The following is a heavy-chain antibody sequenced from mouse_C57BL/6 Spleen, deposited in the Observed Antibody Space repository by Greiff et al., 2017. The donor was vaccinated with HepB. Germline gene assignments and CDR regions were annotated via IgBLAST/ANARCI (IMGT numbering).Heavy chain of an antibody. CDR1: GFTFSSYA. CDR2: ISSGGDYI. CDR3: TREGDPRYFDY. V-gene: IGHV5-9-1*02. D-gene: IGHD3-3*01. Sequence: DVKLQESGEGLVKPGGSLKLSCAASGFTFSSYAMSWVRQTPEKRLEWVAYISSGGDYIYYADTVKGRFTISRDNARNTLYLQMSSLKSEDTAMYYCTREGDPRYFDYWGQGTTLTVSS. J-gene: IGHJ2*01.